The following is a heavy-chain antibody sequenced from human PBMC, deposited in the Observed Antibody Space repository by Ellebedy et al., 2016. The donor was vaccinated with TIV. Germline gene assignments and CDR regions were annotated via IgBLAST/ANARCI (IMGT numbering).Heavy chain of an antibody. Sequence: PGGSLRLSCAASGFFFSDVCMHWVRQVPGQGLVWVSRIHSDGSGKDYTDSVKGRFTVSRDNAKNTLFLRMNSLRAEDSAVYYCVSDEDWEFDHWGRGTLVTVSS. CDR3: VSDEDWEFDH. CDR1: GFFFSDVC. V-gene: IGHV3-74*01. CDR2: IHSDGSGK. J-gene: IGHJ4*02. D-gene: IGHD3-9*01.